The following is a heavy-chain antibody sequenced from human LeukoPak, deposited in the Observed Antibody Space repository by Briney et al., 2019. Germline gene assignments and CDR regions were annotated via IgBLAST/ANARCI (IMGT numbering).Heavy chain of an antibody. CDR3: ARGITMVRGVTPFY. V-gene: IGHV1-8*01. CDR2: MNPNSGNT. D-gene: IGHD3-10*01. CDR1: GYTFTSYD. Sequence: ASVKVSCKASGYTFTSYDINWVRQATGQGLEWMGWMNPNSGNTGYAQKFQGRVTMTRNTSISTAHMELSSLRSEDTAVYYCARGITMVRGVTPFYWGQGTLVTVSS. J-gene: IGHJ4*02.